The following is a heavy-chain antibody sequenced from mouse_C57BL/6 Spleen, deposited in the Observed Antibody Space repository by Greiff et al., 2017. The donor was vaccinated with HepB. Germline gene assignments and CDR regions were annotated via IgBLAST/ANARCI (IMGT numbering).Heavy chain of an antibody. Sequence: EVMLVESEGGLVQPGSSMKLSCTASGFTFSDYYMAWVRQVPEKGLEWVANINYDGSSTYYLDSLKSRFIISRDNAKNILYLQMSSLKSEDTATYYCARLRQGYYFDYWGQGTTLTVSS. CDR3: ARLRQGYYFDY. CDR2: INYDGSST. J-gene: IGHJ2*01. V-gene: IGHV5-16*01. D-gene: IGHD2-12*01. CDR1: GFTFSDYY.